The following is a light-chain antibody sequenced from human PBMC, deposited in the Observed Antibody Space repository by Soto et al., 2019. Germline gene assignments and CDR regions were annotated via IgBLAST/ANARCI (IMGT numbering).Light chain of an antibody. Sequence: DIVLTQSPATLSLSPGDRATLSCRASQNVNNYLAWYQQKPGQAPRLLIYDASNRATGIPARFSGSGSGTDFTLTIGSLEPEDFAIYYCQQRLSWYTFGQGTRLEIK. V-gene: IGKV3-11*01. CDR3: QQRLSWYT. J-gene: IGKJ2*01. CDR2: DAS. CDR1: QNVNNY.